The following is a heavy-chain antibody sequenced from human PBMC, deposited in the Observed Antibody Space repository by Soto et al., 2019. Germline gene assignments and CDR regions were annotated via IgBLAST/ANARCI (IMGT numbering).Heavy chain of an antibody. CDR1: GGSISSGGYY. CDR3: ARAAGAAAAGTSWVFDY. CDR2: IYYSGST. V-gene: IGHV4-31*03. Sequence: QVQLQESGPGLVKPSQTLSLTCTVSGGSISSGGYYWSWIRQHPGKGLEWIGYIYYSGSTYYNPSLKSRVTISVDTSKNQCSLKLSSVTAADTAVYYCARAAGAAAAGTSWVFDYWGQGTLVTVSS. J-gene: IGHJ4*02. D-gene: IGHD6-13*01.